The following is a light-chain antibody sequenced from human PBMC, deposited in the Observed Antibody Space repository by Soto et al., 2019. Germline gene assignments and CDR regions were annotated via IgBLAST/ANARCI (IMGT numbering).Light chain of an antibody. CDR1: QSVSRS. CDR2: DAS. V-gene: IGKV3-11*01. CDR3: QQYGGSTIFT. Sequence: EIVLTQSPATLSLSPGDRATLSCRASQSVSRSLTWYQQKPGQAPRLLIYDASTRATGIPPRFSGSGSGTDFTLTISSLEPEDFAMYYCQQYGGSTIFTFGQGTKLEI. J-gene: IGKJ2*01.